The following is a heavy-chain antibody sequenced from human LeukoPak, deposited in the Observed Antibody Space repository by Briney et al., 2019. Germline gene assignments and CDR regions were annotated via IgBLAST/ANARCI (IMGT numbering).Heavy chain of an antibody. CDR1: GFTFSSYS. V-gene: IGHV3-21*01. CDR2: ISSSSSYI. D-gene: IGHD6-19*01. Sequence: GGSLRLSCAASGFTFSSYSMSWVRQAPGKGLEWVSSISSSSSYIYYADSVKGRFTISRDNAKNSLHLQMNSLRAEDTAVYYCARDSVAVVPFEYWGQGTLVTVSS. J-gene: IGHJ4*02. CDR3: ARDSVAVVPFEY.